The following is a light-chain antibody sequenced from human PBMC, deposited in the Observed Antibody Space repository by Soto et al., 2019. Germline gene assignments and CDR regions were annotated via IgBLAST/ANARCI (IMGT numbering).Light chain of an antibody. J-gene: IGLJ2*01. CDR3: SSYTSSSTLVV. CDR1: SSDVGGYNY. V-gene: IGLV2-14*01. Sequence: QSVLTQPASVSGSPGQSITISCTGTSSDVGGYNYVSWYQQHPGKAPKLMIYDVSYRPSGVSNRFSGSKSANTASLTISGLQAEDEADYYCSSYTSSSTLVVFGGGTKLTVL. CDR2: DVS.